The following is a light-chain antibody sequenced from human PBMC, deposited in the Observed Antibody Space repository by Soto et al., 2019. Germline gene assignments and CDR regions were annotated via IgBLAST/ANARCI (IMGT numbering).Light chain of an antibody. CDR1: QGISTS. J-gene: IGKJ3*01. Sequence: DVQLTQSPSFLSASVGDRVTITCRASQGISTSLAWYQQRPGKAPKLLIYHGSSSQEGVPSRFSGSGSGTEFTLTINSLQPEDSATYYCQGLKSHPFFFTFGPGTKVDIK. CDR3: QGLKSHPFFFT. V-gene: IGKV1-9*01. CDR2: HGS.